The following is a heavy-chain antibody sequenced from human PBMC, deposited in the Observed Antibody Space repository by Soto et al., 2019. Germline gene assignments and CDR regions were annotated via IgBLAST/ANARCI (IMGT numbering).Heavy chain of an antibody. V-gene: IGHV3-21*04. CDR2: ISSSSSYI. J-gene: IGHJ4*02. CDR1: GFTFSSYS. Sequence: GGSLRLSCAASGFTFSSYSMNWVRQAPGKGLEWVSSISSSSSYIYYADSVKGRFTISRDNAKNSLYLQMNSLRAEDTAVYYCARARGGSYGIDYWGQGTLVTVSS. D-gene: IGHD5-18*01. CDR3: ARARGGSYGIDY.